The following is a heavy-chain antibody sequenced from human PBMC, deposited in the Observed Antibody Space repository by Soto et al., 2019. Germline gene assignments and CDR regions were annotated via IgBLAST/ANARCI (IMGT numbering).Heavy chain of an antibody. CDR2: INPNGGST. D-gene: IGHD1-26*01. Sequence: ASVKVSCKAPEDTFTSYYINWVRQAPGQGLERMGIINPNGGSTRYAQKFQGRVTFTRDTPASTVYLEPRSLRSDDTAFYYCARSSGGVFGIIIEGSNWFGSWGQGTLVTVSS. CDR3: ARSSGGVFGIIIEGSNWFGS. CDR1: EDTFTSYY. J-gene: IGHJ5*01. V-gene: IGHV1-46*01.